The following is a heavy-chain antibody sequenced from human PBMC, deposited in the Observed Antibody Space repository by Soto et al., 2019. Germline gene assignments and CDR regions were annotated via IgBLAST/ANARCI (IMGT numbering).Heavy chain of an antibody. V-gene: IGHV3-9*01. CDR1: RFTFGDYG. CDR2: ISRNGGSI. D-gene: IGHD1-1*01. J-gene: IGHJ3*02. CDR3: AKDMAGTTGAFDI. Sequence: EVQLVESGGGLVQPGRSLRLSCAATRFTFGDYGMHWVRQPPGKGLEWVSGISRNGGSIGYADSVKGRFTISRDNAKNSLYLQLNSLKPEDTALYYCAKDMAGTTGAFDIWGQGTVVTVSS.